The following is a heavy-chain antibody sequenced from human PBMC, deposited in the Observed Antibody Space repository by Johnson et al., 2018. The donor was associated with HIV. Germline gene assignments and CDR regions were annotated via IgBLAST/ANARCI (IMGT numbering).Heavy chain of an antibody. CDR3: ARDLRSRAFDI. CDR1: GFTFSSYA. D-gene: IGHD6-19*01. J-gene: IGHJ3*02. V-gene: IGHV3-30-3*01. Sequence: VQVVESGGGVVQPGRSLRLSCAASGFTFSSYALHWVRQAPGKGLEWVAVISYDGSNKYYADSVKGRFTISRDNSKNTLYLQSNSLRAEDTAVYYCARDLRSRAFDIWGQGTMVTVSS. CDR2: ISYDGSNK.